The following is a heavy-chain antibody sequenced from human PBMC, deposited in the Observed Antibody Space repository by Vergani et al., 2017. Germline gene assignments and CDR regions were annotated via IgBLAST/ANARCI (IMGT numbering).Heavy chain of an antibody. CDR1: GASINNDFYY. CDR2: IYVSGIT. D-gene: IGHD4-23*01. CDR3: ARDNKQLRPRAFYL. V-gene: IGHV4-61*02. Sequence: QVQLQESGPGLVKPSQTLSLTCTVSGASINNDFYYWHWIRQPAGKGLEWMGRIYVSGITDYNSTLQGQVSMSVETSKNQLSLTLNSVTAADTAVYYCARDNKQLRPRAFYLWVQGTMVTVSS. J-gene: IGHJ3*01.